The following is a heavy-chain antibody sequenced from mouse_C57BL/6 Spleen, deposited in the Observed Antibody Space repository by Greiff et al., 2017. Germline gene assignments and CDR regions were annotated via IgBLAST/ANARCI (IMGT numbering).Heavy chain of an antibody. CDR1: GYTFTSYW. V-gene: IGHV1-69*01. Sequence: QVQLQQPGAELVMPGASVKLSCKASGYTFTSYWMHWVKQRPGQGLEWIGEIDPSDSYTNYNQKFKGKSTLTVDKSSSTAYMQLSSLTSEDSAVYYCARRYSFYAMTTGVKEPQSPSPQ. D-gene: IGHD2-14*01. CDR3: ARRYSFYAMTT. J-gene: IGHJ4*01. CDR2: IDPSDSYT.